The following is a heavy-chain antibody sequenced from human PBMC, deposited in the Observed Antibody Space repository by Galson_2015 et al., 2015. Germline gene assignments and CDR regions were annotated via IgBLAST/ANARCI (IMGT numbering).Heavy chain of an antibody. D-gene: IGHD3-10*01. CDR3: ARQDGSGMYYFDY. V-gene: IGHV5-51*01. J-gene: IGHJ4*02. Sequence: KGLEWMGIIYPSDSDTRYSPSFQGQVTISADKSISTAYLQWNSLKASDSAMYFCARQDGSGMYYFDYWGQGTLVTVSS. CDR2: IYPSDSDT.